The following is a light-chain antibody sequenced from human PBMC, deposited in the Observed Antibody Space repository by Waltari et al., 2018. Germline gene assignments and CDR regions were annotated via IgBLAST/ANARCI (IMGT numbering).Light chain of an antibody. CDR2: DVT. V-gene: IGLV2-14*01. Sequence: SVLTQPASVSGSPGQSITISCTGTNSDVGGYTFVSWYQQYPGKAPRLMIYDVTKRPSGVSNRFSGSKSGNTASLTISGLQAEDEADYYCSSYTSSGTLRIFGGGTKVTAL. CDR3: SSYTSSGTLRI. J-gene: IGLJ2*01. CDR1: NSDVGGYTF.